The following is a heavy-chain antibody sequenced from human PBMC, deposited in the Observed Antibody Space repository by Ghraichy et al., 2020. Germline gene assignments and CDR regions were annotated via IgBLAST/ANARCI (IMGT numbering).Heavy chain of an antibody. CDR3: ARGKAVAGTLYDY. Sequence: SLNISCTVSGGSISSGYYYWTWIRQPPGKGLEWIGYIYYSGSTYYNPSLKSRASISEDTSKNQFSLKLSSVTAADTAVYYCARGKAVAGTLYDYWGQGTLVTVSS. J-gene: IGHJ4*02. V-gene: IGHV4-30-4*01. D-gene: IGHD6-19*01. CDR2: IYYSGST. CDR1: GGSISSGYYY.